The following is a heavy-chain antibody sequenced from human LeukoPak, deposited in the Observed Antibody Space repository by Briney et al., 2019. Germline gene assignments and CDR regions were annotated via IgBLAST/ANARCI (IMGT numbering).Heavy chain of an antibody. CDR3: ARDQGWQQFDY. V-gene: IGHV3-7*05. CDR1: GFSFSSTW. J-gene: IGHJ4*02. Sequence: GGSLRLSCAASGFSFSSTWITWVRQAPGKGLERVANINKDGSEKYYVDSVKGRLTISRDNAKNSLYLQMNSLRAEDTAVYYCARDQGWQQFDYWGQGTLVTVSS. D-gene: IGHD4-23*01. CDR2: INKDGSEK.